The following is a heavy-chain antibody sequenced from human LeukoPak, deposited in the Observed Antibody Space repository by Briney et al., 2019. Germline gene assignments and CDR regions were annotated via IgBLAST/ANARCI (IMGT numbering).Heavy chain of an antibody. CDR1: GGSFSGYY. CDR3: ARSHCSGGSCYPGYYYGMDV. Sequence: TSETLSLTCAVYGGSFSGYYWRWIRQPPGKGLGWVGEINHSGSTNYNPSLKSRVTISVDTSKNQFSLKLSSVTAADTAVYYCARSHCSGGSCYPGYYYGMDVWGKGTTVTVSS. CDR2: INHSGST. J-gene: IGHJ6*04. V-gene: IGHV4-34*01. D-gene: IGHD2-15*01.